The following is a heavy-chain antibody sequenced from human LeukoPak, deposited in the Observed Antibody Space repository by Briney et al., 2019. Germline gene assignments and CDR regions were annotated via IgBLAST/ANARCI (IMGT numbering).Heavy chain of an antibody. Sequence: SETLSLTCTVSGGSISSGSYYWPWIRQPAGKGLELVGRIYTSGSTNHNPSLKSQVTISLDTSKNQFSLKLISVTAADTAVYFCARERTDTSMDYWGQGTLVTVSS. V-gene: IGHV4-61*02. CDR3: ARERTDTSMDY. CDR1: GGSISSGSYY. D-gene: IGHD5-18*01. CDR2: IYTSGST. J-gene: IGHJ4*02.